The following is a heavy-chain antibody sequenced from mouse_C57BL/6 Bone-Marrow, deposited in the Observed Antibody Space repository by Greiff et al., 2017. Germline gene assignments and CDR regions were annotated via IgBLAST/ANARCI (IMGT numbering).Heavy chain of an antibody. CDR2: IWSDGST. Sequence: VQLQQSGPGLVAPSQSLSITCTVSGFSLTSYGVHWVRQPPGKGLEWLVVIWSDGSTTYNSALKSRLSISKDNSKSQGFLKMNSLQTDDTAMYYWARGRSTMVTRRFMDYWGQGTSVTVSS. CDR3: ARGRSTMVTRRFMDY. V-gene: IGHV2-6*03. J-gene: IGHJ4*01. CDR1: GFSLTSYG. D-gene: IGHD2-2*01.